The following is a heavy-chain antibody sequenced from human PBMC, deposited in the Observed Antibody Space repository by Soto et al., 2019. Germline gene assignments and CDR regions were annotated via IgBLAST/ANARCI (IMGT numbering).Heavy chain of an antibody. CDR1: GYTFSNFC. J-gene: IGHJ4*02. D-gene: IGHD6-13*01. CDR3: ARSPRSSPYFDP. CDR2: IYPGDHET. Sequence: GESLKIAGQCSGYTFSNFCIGWVLQLPGKGLEWMGIIYPGDHETRYSPSFHGKVTISADKSINTAYLQWNSLEASDTAFYFCARSPRSSPYFDPWGQGTLVTVSS. V-gene: IGHV5-51*01.